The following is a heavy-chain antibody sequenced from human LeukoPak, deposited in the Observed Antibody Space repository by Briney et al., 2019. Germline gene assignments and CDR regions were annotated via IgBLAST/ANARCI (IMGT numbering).Heavy chain of an antibody. CDR2: ISSSSSYI. D-gene: IGHD1-1*01. J-gene: IGHJ4*02. CDR1: GFTFSSYS. CDR3: ARAPTKTYYFDY. Sequence: PGGALRLSCAASGFTFSSYSMNWVRQAPGKGLEWVSSISSSSSYIYYADSVKGRFTISRDNAKTSLYLQMNSLRAEDTAVYYCARAPTKTYYFDYWGQGPLVTVSS. V-gene: IGHV3-21*01.